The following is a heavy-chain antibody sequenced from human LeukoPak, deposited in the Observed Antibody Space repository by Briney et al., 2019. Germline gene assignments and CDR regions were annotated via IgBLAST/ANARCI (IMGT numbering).Heavy chain of an antibody. CDR3: ARGAGVATRYYYYYMDV. CDR1: GYTFTGYY. D-gene: IGHD5-12*01. J-gene: IGHJ6*03. CDR2: INPNSGGT. Sequence: ASVKVSCKASGYTFTGYYMHWVRQAPGQGLEWMGWINPNSGGTNYAQKFQGRVTMTRDTSISTAYIELSRLRSDDTAVYYCARGAGVATRYYYYYMDVWGKGTTVTVSS. V-gene: IGHV1-2*02.